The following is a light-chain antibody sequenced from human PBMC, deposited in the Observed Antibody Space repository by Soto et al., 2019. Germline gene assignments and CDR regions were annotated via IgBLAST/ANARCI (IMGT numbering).Light chain of an antibody. J-gene: IGKJ5*01. CDR2: KAS. Sequence: DIQMTQSPSTLSASVGDRVTIACRASQSISAWLAWYQQKPGKAPNLLIYKASTLETGVPSRFSGSGSGTEFTLTISSLQPDDFATYFCQHYDSYSTITFGQGTLLEIK. CDR1: QSISAW. V-gene: IGKV1-5*03. CDR3: QHYDSYSTIT.